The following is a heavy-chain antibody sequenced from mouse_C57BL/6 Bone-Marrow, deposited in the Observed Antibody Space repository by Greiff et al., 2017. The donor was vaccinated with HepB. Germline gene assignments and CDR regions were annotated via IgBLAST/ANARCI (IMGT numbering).Heavy chain of an antibody. D-gene: IGHD2-1*01. Sequence: QVHVKQPGAELVMPGASVKLSCKASGYTFTSYWMHWVKQRPGQGLEWIGEIDPSDSYTNYNQKFKGKSTLTVDKSSSTAYMQLSSLTSEDSAVYYCARGNSHAMDYWGQGTSVTVSS. V-gene: IGHV1-69*01. CDR2: IDPSDSYT. CDR3: ARGNSHAMDY. CDR1: GYTFTSYW. J-gene: IGHJ4*01.